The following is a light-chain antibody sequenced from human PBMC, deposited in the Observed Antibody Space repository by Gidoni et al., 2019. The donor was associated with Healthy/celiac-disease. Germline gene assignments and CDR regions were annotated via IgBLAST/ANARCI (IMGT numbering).Light chain of an antibody. Sequence: QSVLTQPPSVSGAPGQMVTISCTGSSSNIGAGYDVHWYQQLPGTAPKLLIYGNSNRPSGVPDRFSGSKSGTSASLAITGLQAEDEADYYCQSYDSSLRGSVFGGGTKLTVL. CDR2: GNS. V-gene: IGLV1-40*01. CDR3: QSYDSSLRGSV. J-gene: IGLJ2*01. CDR1: SSNIGAGYD.